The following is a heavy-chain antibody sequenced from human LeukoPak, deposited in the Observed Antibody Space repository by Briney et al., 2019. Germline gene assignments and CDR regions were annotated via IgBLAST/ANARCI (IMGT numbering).Heavy chain of an antibody. Sequence: PGGSLRLSCAASGFTVSSNYMSWVRQAPGKGLEWVSITYSGGSTYYADSVKGRFTISRDNSKNTLYLQMNSLRAEDMAVYYCARGGEIFSLDYWGQGTLVTVSS. CDR2: TYSGGST. J-gene: IGHJ4*02. D-gene: IGHD3-3*01. CDR3: ARGGEIFSLDY. CDR1: GFTVSSNY. V-gene: IGHV3-66*01.